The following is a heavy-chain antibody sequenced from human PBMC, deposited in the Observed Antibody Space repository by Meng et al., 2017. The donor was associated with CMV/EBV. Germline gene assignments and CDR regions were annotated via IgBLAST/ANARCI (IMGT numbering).Heavy chain of an antibody. J-gene: IGHJ4*02. Sequence: GGSLRLSCATSGFTFSSYSMNWVRQAPGKGLEWVSSISSSSSYIYYADSVKGRFTISRDNAKNSLYLQMNSLRAEDTAVYYCARWYYYDSSGYYDGGSSVDYWGQGTLVTVSS. V-gene: IGHV3-21*01. CDR2: ISSSSSYI. CDR1: GFTFSSYS. CDR3: ARWYYYDSSGYYDGGSSVDY. D-gene: IGHD3-22*01.